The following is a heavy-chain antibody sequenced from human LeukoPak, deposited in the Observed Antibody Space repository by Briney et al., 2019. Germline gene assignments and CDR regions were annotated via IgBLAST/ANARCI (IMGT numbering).Heavy chain of an antibody. V-gene: IGHV1-18*01. D-gene: IGHD4-17*01. CDR3: ARFGGVTTYVGYFDY. CDR2: ISASNGNT. CDR1: GYTFTSYG. J-gene: IGHJ4*02. Sequence: ASVKVSCKASGYTFTSYGISWVRQAPGQGLEWMGWISASNGNTKYAQKLQGRVTMTTDTSTSTAEMELRSLRSDDTAVYYCARFGGVTTYVGYFDYWGQGTMVTVSS.